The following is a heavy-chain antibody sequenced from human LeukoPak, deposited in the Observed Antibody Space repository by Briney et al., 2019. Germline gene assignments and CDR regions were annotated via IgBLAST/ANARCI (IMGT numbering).Heavy chain of an antibody. J-gene: IGHJ4*02. CDR3: ARHNGLIAYFDY. Sequence: PGGSLRLSCAASGFTFRSYSMNWVRQAPGKGLEWVSSISSSSSYIYYADSVKGRFTISRDNAKNSLYLQMNSLRAEDTAVYYCARHNGLIAYFDYWGQGTLVTVSS. CDR2: ISSSSSYI. CDR1: GFTFRSYS. V-gene: IGHV3-21*01. D-gene: IGHD3-22*01.